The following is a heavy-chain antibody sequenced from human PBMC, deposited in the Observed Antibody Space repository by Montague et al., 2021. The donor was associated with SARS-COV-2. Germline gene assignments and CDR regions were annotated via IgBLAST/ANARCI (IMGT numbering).Heavy chain of an antibody. Sequence: SETLSLTCTVSGGSISSYYWSWIRQPPGKGLEWIGYIHYSGSTNYNPSLKSRVTISVDTSKNQFSLKLSSVTAADTAVYYCARAQGAGYSSGWYNYYYYMDVWGKGTTVTVSS. CDR1: GGSISSYY. CDR2: IHYSGST. D-gene: IGHD6-19*01. V-gene: IGHV4-59*01. CDR3: ARAQGAGYSSGWYNYYYYMDV. J-gene: IGHJ6*03.